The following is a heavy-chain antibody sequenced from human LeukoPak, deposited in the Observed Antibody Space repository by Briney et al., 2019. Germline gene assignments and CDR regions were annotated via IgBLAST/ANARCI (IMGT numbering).Heavy chain of an antibody. D-gene: IGHD1-26*01. J-gene: IGHJ3*02. CDR2: IIPIFGTA. CDR1: GGTFSSYA. CDR3: ARERSKLGASPGAFDI. V-gene: IGHV1-69*05. Sequence: SVKVSCKASGGTFSSYAISWVRQAPGQGLEWMGGIIPIFGTANYAQKFQGRVTITTDESTSTAYMELSSLRSEDTAVYYCARERSKLGASPGAFDIWGQGTMVTVSS.